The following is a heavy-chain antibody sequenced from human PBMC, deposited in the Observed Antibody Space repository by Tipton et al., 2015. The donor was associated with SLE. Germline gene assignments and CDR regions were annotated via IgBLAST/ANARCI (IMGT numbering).Heavy chain of an antibody. V-gene: IGHV4-38-2*02. CDR3: ASQKSGWDDY. CDR2: INHSGST. Sequence: TLSLTCTVSGFSISSGYYWGWIRQPPGKGLEWIGEINHSGSTNYNPSLKSRVTISVDTSKNQFSLKLSSVTAADTAVYYCASQKSGWDDYWGQGTLVTVSS. J-gene: IGHJ4*02. D-gene: IGHD6-19*01. CDR1: GFSISSGYY.